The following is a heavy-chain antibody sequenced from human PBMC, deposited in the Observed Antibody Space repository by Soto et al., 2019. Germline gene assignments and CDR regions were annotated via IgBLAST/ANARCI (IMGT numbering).Heavy chain of an antibody. CDR1: GFSLSTSGMC. Sequence: SGPTLVNPTQTLTLTCTFSGFSLSTSGMCVSWIRQPPGKALEWLALIDWNDDKFYSTSLKTRLTISKDTSKNQVVLTVTNMDPVDTATYYCARRYYYDSSGYYRSAAYFDYWGQGAPVTVSS. CDR3: ARRYYYDSSGYYRSAAYFDY. V-gene: IGHV2-70*01. J-gene: IGHJ4*02. CDR2: IDWNDDK. D-gene: IGHD3-22*01.